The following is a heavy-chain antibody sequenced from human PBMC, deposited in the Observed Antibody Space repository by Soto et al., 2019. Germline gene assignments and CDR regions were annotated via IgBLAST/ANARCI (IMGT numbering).Heavy chain of an antibody. CDR2: IYPGDSDT. CDR3: ARHLPTSYCSIASCPSAIDAFDI. CDR1: GYSFTSYW. Sequence: PGESLKISCKGSGYSFTSYWIGWVRQMPGKGLEWMGIIYPGDSDTRYSPSFQGQVTISADKSISTAYLQWSSLKASDTAMYYCARHLPTSYCSIASCPSAIDAFDIWCQGTMVTVS. J-gene: IGHJ3*02. V-gene: IGHV5-51*01. D-gene: IGHD2-2*01.